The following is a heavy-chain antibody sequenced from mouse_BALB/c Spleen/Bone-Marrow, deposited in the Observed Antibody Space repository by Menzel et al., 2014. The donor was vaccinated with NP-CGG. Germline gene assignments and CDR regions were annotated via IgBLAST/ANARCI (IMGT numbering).Heavy chain of an antibody. J-gene: IGHJ3*01. CDR2: ISDGGSYT. V-gene: IGHV5-4*02. Sequence: DVKLVESGGGLVKPGGPLKLSCAASGFTFSDYYMYWVRQTPEKRLEWVATISDGGSYTYYPDSVKGRFTISRDNAKNNLYLQMSSLKSEDTAMYYCANYYGSTGFAYWGQGTLVTVSA. CDR3: ANYYGSTGFAY. D-gene: IGHD1-1*01. CDR1: GFTFSDYY.